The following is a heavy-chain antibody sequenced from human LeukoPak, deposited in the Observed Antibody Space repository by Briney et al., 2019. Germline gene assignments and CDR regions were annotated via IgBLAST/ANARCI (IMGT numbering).Heavy chain of an antibody. CDR2: ISGSGGST. CDR3: ANLGDGNKGIDY. D-gene: IGHD5-24*01. CDR1: GFTFSSYA. J-gene: IGHJ4*02. V-gene: IGHV3-23*01. Sequence: PGGSLRLSCAASGFTFSSYAMSWVRQAPGKGLEWVSAISGSGGSTYYADSVKGRFTISRDNSKNTLYLQMNSLRAEDTAVYYCANLGDGNKGIDYWGQGTLVTVSS.